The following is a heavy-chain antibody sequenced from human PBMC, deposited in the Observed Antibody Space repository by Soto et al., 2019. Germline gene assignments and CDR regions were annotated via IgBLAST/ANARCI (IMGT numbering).Heavy chain of an antibody. CDR1: GFTFTSSA. V-gene: IGHV1-58*01. Sequence: SVKVSCKSSGFTFTSSAVQGLRQARGQRLEWIGWIVVGSGDTNYAQKFQERVTISRDMSTSTAYRELSRLRFEDTAVYYCAADPMAYCSSTSCYNYYYGMDVWGQGTTVTVSS. J-gene: IGHJ6*02. CDR3: AADPMAYCSSTSCYNYYYGMDV. D-gene: IGHD2-2*02. CDR2: IVVGSGDT.